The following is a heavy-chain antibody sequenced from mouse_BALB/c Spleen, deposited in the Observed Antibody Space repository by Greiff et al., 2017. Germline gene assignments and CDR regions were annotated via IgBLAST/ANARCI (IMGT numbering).Heavy chain of an antibody. V-gene: IGHV3-2*02. J-gene: IGHJ4*01. CDR1: GYSITSDYA. CDR2: ISYSGST. CDR3: ASYDGYYEAMDY. D-gene: IGHD2-3*01. Sequence: DVKLQESGPGLVKPSQSLSLTCTVTGYSITSDYAWNWIRQFPGNKLEWMGYISYSGSTSYNPSLKSRISITRDTSKNQFFLQLNSVTTEDTATYYCASYDGYYEAMDYWGQGTSVTVSS.